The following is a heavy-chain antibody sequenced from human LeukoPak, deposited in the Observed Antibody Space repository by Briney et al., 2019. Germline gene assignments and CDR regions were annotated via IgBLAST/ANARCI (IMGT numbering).Heavy chain of an antibody. CDR2: IYYSGST. CDR1: GGSISSYY. J-gene: IGHJ4*02. D-gene: IGHD3-22*01. Sequence: SETLSLTCTVSGGSISSYYWSWIRQPPGKGLEWIGYIYYSGSTNYNPSLKSRVTISVDTSKNQFSLKLSSVTAADTAVYYCAREGRYYYDSSGYSPFDYWGQGTLSPSPQ. V-gene: IGHV4-59*01. CDR3: AREGRYYYDSSGYSPFDY.